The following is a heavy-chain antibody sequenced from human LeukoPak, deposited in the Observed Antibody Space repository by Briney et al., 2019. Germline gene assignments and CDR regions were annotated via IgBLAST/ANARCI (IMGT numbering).Heavy chain of an antibody. D-gene: IGHD4-17*01. CDR1: GFTFSNYE. CDR2: ISSSGNTI. V-gene: IGHV3-48*03. J-gene: IGHJ3*02. Sequence: GGSLRLSCAASGFTFSNYEMNWVRQAPGKGLEWVSYISSSGNTIYYADSVKGRFNISRDNAKNSLYLQMNSLRAEDAAVYYCARVGDYGDYVAFDIWGQGTMVTVSS. CDR3: ARVGDYGDYVAFDI.